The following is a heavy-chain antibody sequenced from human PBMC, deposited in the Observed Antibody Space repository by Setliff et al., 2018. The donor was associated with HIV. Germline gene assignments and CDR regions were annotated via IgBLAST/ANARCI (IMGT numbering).Heavy chain of an antibody. CDR3: AREHDYSNYRRLDS. CDR2: IYTSGST. CDR1: GVSISGYY. J-gene: IGHJ4*02. Sequence: SETLSLTCTVSGVSISGYYWSWIRQPTGKGLEWIGYIYTSGSTSYNPSLKSRVTISVDTSKNQFSLKLSSVTAADTAVYYCAREHDYSNYRRLDSWGQGILVTVSS. V-gene: IGHV4-4*08. D-gene: IGHD4-4*01.